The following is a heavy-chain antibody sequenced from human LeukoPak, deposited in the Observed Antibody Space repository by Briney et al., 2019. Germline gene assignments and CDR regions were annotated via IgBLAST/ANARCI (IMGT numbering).Heavy chain of an antibody. D-gene: IGHD6-19*01. CDR1: GGSIKNYY. CDR2: IRTSGST. J-gene: IGHJ4*02. CDR3: ARDGGSVWYDY. Sequence: PSETLSLTCTVSGGSIKNYYWNWIRQPAGKGLEWIGRIRTSGSTNYNPSLKSRLTVSVDTSKNQFSLRLTSVAAADTAVYYCARDGGSVWYDYWGQGILVTVSS. V-gene: IGHV4-4*07.